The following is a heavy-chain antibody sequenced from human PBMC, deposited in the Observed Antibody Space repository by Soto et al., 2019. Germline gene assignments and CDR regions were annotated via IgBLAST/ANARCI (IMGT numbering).Heavy chain of an antibody. CDR1: GYTFSGYA. CDR2: INTNTGGT. V-gene: IGHV1-2*06. CDR3: ARARLANDFYDINGFYNCDGMDV. J-gene: IGHJ6*02. Sequence: QVQLVQSGSEVKKPGASLKVSCKASGYTFSGYAVYWVRRAPGQGLEWMGRINTNTGGTNYAHKFQGRVTVTRDPSISTTSPELSSLKSDDTAVYFCARARLANDFYDINGFYNCDGMDVWGQGTTVTVSS. D-gene: IGHD2-21*01.